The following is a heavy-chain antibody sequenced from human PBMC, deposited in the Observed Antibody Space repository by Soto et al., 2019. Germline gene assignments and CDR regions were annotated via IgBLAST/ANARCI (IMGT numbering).Heavy chain of an antibody. V-gene: IGHV3-66*01. CDR1: GFNVSSNY. CDR2: ISSGGST. J-gene: IGHJ6*02. D-gene: IGHD3-3*01. CDR3: ARDSRYDVWSGYPRPDTMDV. Sequence: GGSLRLSCAASGFNVSSNYMNWVRQAPGKGLEWVSVISSGGSTDYADSVKGRFTISRDNTKNTLYFQMNSLRAEDTAVYYCARDSRYDVWSGYPRPDTMDVWGQGTMVTVSS.